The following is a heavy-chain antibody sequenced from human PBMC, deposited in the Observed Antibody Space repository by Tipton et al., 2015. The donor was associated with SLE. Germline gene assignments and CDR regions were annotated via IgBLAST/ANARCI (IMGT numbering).Heavy chain of an antibody. Sequence: TLSLTCTVSGYSLTSGYYWGWIRQPPGKGLEWIGRIYHSDSIYHNPSLKSRVTISVDTSKNQFSLRLSSVTAADTAIYYCARWNFVTMTGGFDIWGQGTMFTVSS. J-gene: IGHJ3*02. CDR1: GYSLTSGYY. CDR2: IYHSDSI. V-gene: IGHV4-38-2*02. D-gene: IGHD1-7*01. CDR3: ARWNFVTMTGGFDI.